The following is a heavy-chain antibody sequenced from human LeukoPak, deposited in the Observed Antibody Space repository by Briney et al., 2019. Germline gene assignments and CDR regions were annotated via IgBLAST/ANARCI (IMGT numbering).Heavy chain of an antibody. Sequence: ASVKVSCKASGYTFTGYYMHWVRQAPGQGLEWMGWINPNGGGTNYAQKFQGRVTISVDTSKNQFSLKLSSVTAADTAVYYCARVIVGATTHAFDIWGQGTMVTVSS. J-gene: IGHJ3*02. CDR2: INPNGGGT. CDR3: ARVIVGATTHAFDI. CDR1: GYTFTGYY. V-gene: IGHV1-2*02. D-gene: IGHD1-26*01.